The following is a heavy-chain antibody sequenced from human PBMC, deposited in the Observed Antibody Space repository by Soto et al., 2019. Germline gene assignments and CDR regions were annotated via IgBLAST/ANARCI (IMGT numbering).Heavy chain of an antibody. Sequence: PGGSLRLSCAASGFTFSSYGMHWVRQAPGKGLEWVAVISYDGSNKYYADSVKGRFTISRDNSKNTLYLQMNSLRAEDTAVYYCAKPGIAAPRLKNWFDPWGQGTLVTVS. D-gene: IGHD6-13*01. CDR2: ISYDGSNK. J-gene: IGHJ5*02. CDR3: AKPGIAAPRLKNWFDP. CDR1: GFTFSSYG. V-gene: IGHV3-30*18.